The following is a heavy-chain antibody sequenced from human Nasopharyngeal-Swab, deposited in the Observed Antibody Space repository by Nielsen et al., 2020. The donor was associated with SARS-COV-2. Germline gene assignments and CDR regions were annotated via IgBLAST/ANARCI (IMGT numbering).Heavy chain of an antibody. CDR3: LKYYDSSGLDY. J-gene: IGHJ4*02. CDR1: GFTFSSYS. Sequence: GESLKISCAASGFTFSSYSMNWVRQAPGKGLEWVAVTSYDGSSNYYADSVKGRFTISRDNSKNTLYLQMNRLRAEDTAAYYCLKYYDSSGLDYWGQGTLVTVSS. D-gene: IGHD3-22*01. V-gene: IGHV3-30*18. CDR2: TSYDGSSN.